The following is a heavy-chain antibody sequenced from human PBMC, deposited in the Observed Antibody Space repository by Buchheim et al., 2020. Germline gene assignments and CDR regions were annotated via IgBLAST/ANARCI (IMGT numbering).Heavy chain of an antibody. CDR2: INHSGST. Sequence: QVQLQQWGAGLLKPSETLSLTCAVYGGSFSSYYWSWIRQPPGKGLEWIGEINHSGSTNYNPSLKSRVTISVDTSKNQFSLKLSSVTAADTAVYYCARDHSSGWYGYDYWGQGTL. D-gene: IGHD6-19*01. J-gene: IGHJ4*02. CDR3: ARDHSSGWYGYDY. CDR1: GGSFSSYY. V-gene: IGHV4-34*01.